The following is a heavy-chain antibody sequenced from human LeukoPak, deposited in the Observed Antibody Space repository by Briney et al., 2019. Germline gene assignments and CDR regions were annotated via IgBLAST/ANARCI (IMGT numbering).Heavy chain of an antibody. V-gene: IGHV6-1*01. J-gene: IGHJ3*02. Sequence: SQTLSLTCAISGDSVSSYSAAWNWIRQSPSRGLEWLGRTYYRSKWYNDYAVSVRSRITINPDTSKNQFSLQLNSVTPEDTAVYYCAREGKDYDSSGYYLDAFDIWGQGTMVTVSS. CDR3: AREGKDYDSSGYYLDAFDI. CDR2: TYYRSKWYN. CDR1: GDSVSSYSAA. D-gene: IGHD3-22*01.